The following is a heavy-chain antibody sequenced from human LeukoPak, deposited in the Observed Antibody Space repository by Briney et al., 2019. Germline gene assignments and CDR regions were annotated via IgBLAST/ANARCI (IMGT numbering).Heavy chain of an antibody. CDR2: HSGSGSST. J-gene: IGHJ1*01. V-gene: IGHV3-23*01. D-gene: IGHD3-22*01. CDR1: GFTFSSYA. Sequence: GGSLRLSCAASGFTFSSYAMSWVRQAPGKGLEWVSAHSGSGSSTYYAISVKGRSTISRDNSKNSLYLPMNSLRAEDTAVYYCAKGTYYYDSSGNSPFQHWGQGTLVTVPS. CDR3: AKGTYYYDSSGNSPFQH.